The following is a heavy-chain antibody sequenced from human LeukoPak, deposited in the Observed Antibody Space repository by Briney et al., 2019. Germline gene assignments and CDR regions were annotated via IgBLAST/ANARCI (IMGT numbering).Heavy chain of an antibody. CDR3: ARGGNGSGSYSLDAFDI. V-gene: IGHV4-59*01. CDR2: IYYSGGT. J-gene: IGHJ3*02. Sequence: LETLSLTCTVSGGSISSYYWSWIRQPPGKGLEWIGYIYYSGGTNYNPSLKSRVTISVDTSKNQFSLKLSSVTAADTAVYYCARGGNGSGSYSLDAFDIWGQGTMVTVSS. CDR1: GGSISSYY. D-gene: IGHD3-10*01.